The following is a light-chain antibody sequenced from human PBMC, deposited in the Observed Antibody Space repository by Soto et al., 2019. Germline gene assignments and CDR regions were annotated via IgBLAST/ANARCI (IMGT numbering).Light chain of an antibody. CDR3: QQYGSSTGYT. CDR1: QSVSSSY. CDR2: GAS. Sequence: EIVLTQSPGTLSLSPGERATLSCRASQSVSSSYLAWYQQKPGQAPRLLIYGASSRATGIPERFSGSGSGTDFTLTISRLEPEDFAVYYCQQYGSSTGYTFGQGTKLEIK. V-gene: IGKV3-20*01. J-gene: IGKJ2*01.